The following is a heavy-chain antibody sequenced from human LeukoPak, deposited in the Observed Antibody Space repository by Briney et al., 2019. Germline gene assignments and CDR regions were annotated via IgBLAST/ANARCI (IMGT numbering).Heavy chain of an antibody. D-gene: IGHD3-16*01. V-gene: IGHV1-2*02. Sequence: ASVKVSCKASGYTFTGYYIHWVRQAPGQGLEWMGWINPASGGTNYAQKFQGRVTMTRDTSFSAAYIDLSRLNSDDAAVYYCARGGSFWGYYYMDVWGKGTTVTVSS. CDR1: GYTFTGYY. J-gene: IGHJ6*03. CDR2: INPASGGT. CDR3: ARGGSFWGYYYMDV.